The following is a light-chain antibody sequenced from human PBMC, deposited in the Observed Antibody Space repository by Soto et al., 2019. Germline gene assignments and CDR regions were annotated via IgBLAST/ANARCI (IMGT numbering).Light chain of an antibody. CDR1: QSVNIN. CDR3: KQYNTWPPFT. CDR2: GAS. V-gene: IGKV3-15*01. J-gene: IGKJ2*01. Sequence: EIVMTQSPATLSVSPGERATLSCRASQSVNINLAWYQQKSGQTPRLLIHGASTRATGIPARFSGSGSGTEFTLNISSLQSEDFAVYYCKQYNTWPPFTFGQGTKLEIK.